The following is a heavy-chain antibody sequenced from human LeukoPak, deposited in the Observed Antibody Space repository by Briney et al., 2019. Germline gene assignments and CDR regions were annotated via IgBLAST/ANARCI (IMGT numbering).Heavy chain of an antibody. V-gene: IGHV4-59*01. CDR1: GGSISSYY. Sequence: KASETLSLTCTVSGGSISSYYWSWIRQPPGKGLEWIGYIYYSGSTNYNPSLKSRVTISVDTSKNQFSLKLSSVTAADTAVYYCASSRSSGDFWSGYYSPHFDYWGQGTLVTVSS. D-gene: IGHD3-3*01. CDR3: ASSRSSGDFWSGYYSPHFDY. J-gene: IGHJ4*02. CDR2: IYYSGST.